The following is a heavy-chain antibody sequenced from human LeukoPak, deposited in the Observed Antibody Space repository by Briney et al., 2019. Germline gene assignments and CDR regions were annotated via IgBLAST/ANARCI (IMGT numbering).Heavy chain of an antibody. D-gene: IGHD5-18*01. Sequence: GGSLRLSCAASGFTFSDYYMSWIRQAPGKGLEWVSYISSSGSAIYYADSVKGRFTISRDNAKNSLYLQMNSLRAEDTAVYYCAREGYSYDPAEFDYWGQGTLVTVSS. CDR1: GFTFSDYY. CDR2: ISSSGSAI. V-gene: IGHV3-11*01. J-gene: IGHJ4*02. CDR3: AREGYSYDPAEFDY.